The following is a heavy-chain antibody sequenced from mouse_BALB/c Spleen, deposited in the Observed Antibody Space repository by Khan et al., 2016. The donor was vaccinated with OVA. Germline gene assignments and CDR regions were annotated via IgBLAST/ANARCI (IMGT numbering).Heavy chain of an antibody. V-gene: IGHV2-6-1*01. Sequence: VQLQESGPGLAAPSQSLFITCTISGFSLTTYGVHWVRQPPGKGLEWLVVIWSDGTTNYNSALKSRLTITKDNSQRQVFLKMNSLQTDDTAIYFCARQPYYHYNIMDYWGQGTSVTVSS. CDR1: GFSLTTYG. CDR3: ARQPYYHYNIMDY. J-gene: IGHJ4*01. CDR2: IWSDGTT. D-gene: IGHD2-10*01.